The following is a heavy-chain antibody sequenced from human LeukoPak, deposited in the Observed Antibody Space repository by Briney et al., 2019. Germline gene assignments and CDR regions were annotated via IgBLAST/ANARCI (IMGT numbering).Heavy chain of an antibody. J-gene: IGHJ4*02. Sequence: PGGSLRLSCAASGFTFSSYGMHWVRQAPGKGLEWVAVISYDGSNKYYADSVKGRFTIPRDNSKNTLYLQMNSLRAEDTAVYYCAKGTSTDYWGQGTLVTVSS. CDR2: ISYDGSNK. CDR3: AKGTSTDY. V-gene: IGHV3-30*18. CDR1: GFTFSSYG.